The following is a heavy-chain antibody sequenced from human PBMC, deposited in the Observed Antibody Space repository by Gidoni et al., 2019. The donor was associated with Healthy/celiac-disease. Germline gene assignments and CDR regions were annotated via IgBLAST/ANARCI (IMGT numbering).Heavy chain of an antibody. V-gene: IGHV1-69*01. CDR3: ARAPPALWFGELRHEPRYGMDV. CDR1: GGTFSSYA. J-gene: IGHJ6*02. D-gene: IGHD3-10*01. CDR2: IIPIFGTA. Sequence: QVQLVQSGAEVKKPGSSVKVSCKASGGTFSSYALSWVRQAPGQGLEWMGGIIPIFGTANYAQKFQGRVTITADESTSTAYMGLSSLRSEDTAVYYCARAPPALWFGELRHEPRYGMDVWGQGTTVTVSS.